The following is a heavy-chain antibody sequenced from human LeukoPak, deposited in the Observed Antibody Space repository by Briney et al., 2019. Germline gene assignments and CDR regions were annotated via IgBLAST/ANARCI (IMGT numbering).Heavy chain of an antibody. D-gene: IGHD3-9*01. Sequence: GGSLRLSCAASGFTFSSYSMNWVRQAPGKGLEWVSYISSSSSTIYYADSVKGRFTISRDNAKNSLYLQMNSLRAEDTAVYYCARAAEGVLRYFDWLGEGDYWGQGTLVTVSS. V-gene: IGHV3-48*04. J-gene: IGHJ4*02. CDR1: GFTFSSYS. CDR3: ARAAEGVLRYFDWLGEGDY. CDR2: ISSSSSTI.